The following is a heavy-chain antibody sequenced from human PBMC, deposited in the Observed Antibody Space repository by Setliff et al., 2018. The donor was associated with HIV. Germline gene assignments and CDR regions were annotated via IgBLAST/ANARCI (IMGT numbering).Heavy chain of an antibody. J-gene: IGHJ3*02. D-gene: IGHD1-26*01. V-gene: IGHV4-38-2*02. CDR2: IYHSGIT. CDR1: GASVSSGYY. Sequence: SETLSLTCTVSGASVSSGYYWAWIRQPPGKGLEWIGSIYHSGITYYNPSLKSRVTISVDTSKNQFSLKVSSVTAADTAVYYCARDRVGSRHDAFEIWGQGTMVTVSS. CDR3: ARDRVGSRHDAFEI.